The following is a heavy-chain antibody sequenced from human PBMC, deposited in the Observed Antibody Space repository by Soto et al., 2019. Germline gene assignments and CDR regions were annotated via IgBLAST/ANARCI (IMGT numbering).Heavy chain of an antibody. J-gene: IGHJ4*02. CDR3: ARIETNRYCTNGVCYFDY. V-gene: IGHV1-69*06. Sequence: ASVKVSCKASGGTFSSYAISWVRQAPGQGLEWMGGIIPIFGTANYAQKFQGRVTITADKSTSTAYMELSSLRSEDTAVYYCARIETNRYCTNGVCYFDYWGQGTLVTVSS. CDR2: IIPIFGTA. D-gene: IGHD2-8*01. CDR1: GGTFSSYA.